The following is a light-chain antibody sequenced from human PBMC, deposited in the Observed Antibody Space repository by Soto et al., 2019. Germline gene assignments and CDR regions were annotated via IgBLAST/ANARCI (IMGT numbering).Light chain of an antibody. CDR1: QSVSSN. CDR2: GGF. Sequence: EIVMTQSPVTLSVSPGERGTLSCMAIQSVSSNLAWYQQKPGQAPRLLXYGGFTRATGIPDRFSGTGSGTEFTLTISSLKSEDFALYYCQQYNDWPLTFGQGTKVE. CDR3: QQYNDWPLT. V-gene: IGKV3-15*01. J-gene: IGKJ1*01.